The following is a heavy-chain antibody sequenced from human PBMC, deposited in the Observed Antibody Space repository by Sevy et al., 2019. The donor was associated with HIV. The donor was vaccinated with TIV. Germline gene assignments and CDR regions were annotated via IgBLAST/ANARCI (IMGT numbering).Heavy chain of an antibody. CDR3: AREGNRERQTIPLDS. D-gene: IGHD6-25*01. CDR1: GFRFNYHN. CDR2: ISNSGSTT. V-gene: IGHV3-48*02. J-gene: IGHJ4*02. Sequence: GGSLRLSCAASGFRFNYHNMNWVRQTPGKGLEWISYISNSGSTTYLADSVRGRFTISRDNAKNSLFLEMDNLTDEDTAVYYCAREGNRERQTIPLDSWGQGIQVTVSS.